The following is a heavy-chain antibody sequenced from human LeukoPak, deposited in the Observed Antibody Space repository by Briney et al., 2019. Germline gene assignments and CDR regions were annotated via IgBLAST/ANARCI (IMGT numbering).Heavy chain of an antibody. CDR2: INTYNGNT. V-gene: IGHV1-18*01. CDR1: GYTLTSYG. J-gene: IGHJ5*02. CDR3: ARDLVHHRLLATVYNWFDP. Sequence: ASVKVSCKASGYTLTSYGISWVRQAPGQGLEWMGWINTYNGNTKYAQKFQGRVTMTTDTSMSTAYMELRSLRSDDTAVYYCARDLVHHRLLATVYNWFDPWGQGTLVTVSS. D-gene: IGHD3-3*02.